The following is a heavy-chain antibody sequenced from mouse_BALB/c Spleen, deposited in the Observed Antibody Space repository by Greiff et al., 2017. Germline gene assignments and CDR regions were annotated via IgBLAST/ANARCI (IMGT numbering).Heavy chain of an antibody. Sequence: EVKLMESGPSLVKPSQTLSLTCSVTGDSITSGYWNWIRKFPGNKLEYMGYISYSGSTYYNPSLKSRISITRDTSKNQYYLQLNSVTTEDTATYYCARSNYDYGGFAYWGQGTLVTVSA. V-gene: IGHV3-8*02. J-gene: IGHJ3*01. D-gene: IGHD2-4*01. CDR1: GDSITSGY. CDR3: ARSNYDYGGFAY. CDR2: ISYSGST.